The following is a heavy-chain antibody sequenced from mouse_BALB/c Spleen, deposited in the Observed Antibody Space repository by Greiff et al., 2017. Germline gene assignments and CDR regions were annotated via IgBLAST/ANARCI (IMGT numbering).Heavy chain of an antibody. V-gene: IGHV5-6-3*01. J-gene: IGHJ4*01. CDR2: INSNGGST. D-gene: IGHD2-14*01. CDR1: GFTFSSYG. Sequence: EVKLVESGGGLVQPGGSLKLSCAASGFTFSSYGMSWVRQTPDKRLELVATINSNGGSTYYPDSVKGRFTISSDNAKNTLYLQMSSLKSEDTAMYYCAREGGYDGAMDYWGQGTSVTVSS. CDR3: AREGGYDGAMDY.